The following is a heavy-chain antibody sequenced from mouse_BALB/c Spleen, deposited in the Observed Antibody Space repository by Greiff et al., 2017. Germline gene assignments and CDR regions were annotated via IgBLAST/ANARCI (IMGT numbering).Heavy chain of an antibody. V-gene: IGHV5-17*02. J-gene: IGHJ4*01. CDR3: ARSNWDGYAMDY. CDR2: ISSGSSTI. Sequence: EVHLVESGGGLVQPGGSRKLSCAASGFTFSSFGMHWVRQAPEKGLEWVAYISSGSSTIYYADTVKGRFTISRDNPKNTLFLQMTSLRSEDTAMYYCARSNWDGYAMDYWGQGTSVTVSS. D-gene: IGHD4-1*01. CDR1: GFTFSSFG.